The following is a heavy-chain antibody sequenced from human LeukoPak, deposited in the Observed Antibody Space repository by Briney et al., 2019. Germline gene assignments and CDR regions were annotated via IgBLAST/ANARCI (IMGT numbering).Heavy chain of an antibody. V-gene: IGHV3-21*01. CDR1: GFTFSSYS. CDR3: ARPRGIDTSSGNNWFDP. Sequence: GGSLRLSCAASGFTFSSYSMTWVRQAPGKGLEWVSSISSRSTYIFYADSVKGRFTISRDNAKNSLYLQMNSLRVEDTAVYYCARPRGIDTSSGNNWFDPWGQGTLVTVSS. D-gene: IGHD3-16*01. CDR2: ISSRSTYI. J-gene: IGHJ5*02.